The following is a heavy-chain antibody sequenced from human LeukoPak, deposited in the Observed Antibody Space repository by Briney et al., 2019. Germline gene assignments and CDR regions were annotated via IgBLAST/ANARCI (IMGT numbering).Heavy chain of an antibody. D-gene: IGHD3-10*01. J-gene: IGHJ4*02. CDR3: AKDATDVLLWFGESPNYFDY. V-gene: IGHV3-23*01. Sequence: GGSLRLSCAASGFTFSSYAMSWVRQAPGKGLEWVSGISGSGGSTYYADSVKGRFTISRDNSKNTLYLQMNSLRAEDTAVYYCAKDATDVLLWFGESPNYFDYCGPGTLVTVSS. CDR1: GFTFSSYA. CDR2: ISGSGGST.